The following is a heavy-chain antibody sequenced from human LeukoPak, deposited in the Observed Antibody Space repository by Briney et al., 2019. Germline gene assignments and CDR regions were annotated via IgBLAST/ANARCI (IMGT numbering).Heavy chain of an antibody. D-gene: IGHD7-27*01. Sequence: SETLSLTCAVSGGSISSNGYYWSWIRQSPGKGLEWIGSIYYSGTTYYNLSLKSRVTISVDTSKNQFSLKLSSVTAADTAVYYCARDSGEVKGMDVWGQGTTVTVSS. V-gene: IGHV4-39*01. CDR3: ARDSGEVKGMDV. J-gene: IGHJ6*02. CDR2: IYYSGTT. CDR1: GGSISSNGYY.